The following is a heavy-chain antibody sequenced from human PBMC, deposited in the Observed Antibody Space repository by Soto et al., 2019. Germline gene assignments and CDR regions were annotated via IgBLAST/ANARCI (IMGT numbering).Heavy chain of an antibody. V-gene: IGHV4-4*07. D-gene: IGHD6-13*01. CDR3: ARCPSGYSSSWYYFDY. J-gene: IGHJ4*02. CDR1: GGSISSYF. CDR2: IYASGST. Sequence: PSDTLSLTCSVSGGSISSYFWSWIRQPAGKGLEWIGRIYASGSTNYKPSLKSRVTMSVDTSKNQFSLKLSSVTAADTAVYYCARCPSGYSSSWYYFDYWGQGALVTVSS.